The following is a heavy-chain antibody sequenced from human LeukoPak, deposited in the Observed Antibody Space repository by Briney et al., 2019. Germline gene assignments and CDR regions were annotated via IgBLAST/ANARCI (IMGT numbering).Heavy chain of an antibody. CDR1: GFTFSSYS. CDR3: ARDATVTYFDY. J-gene: IGHJ4*02. V-gene: IGHV3-21*01. CDR2: ISSSSSYI. D-gene: IGHD4-17*01. Sequence: PGGSLRLSCAASGFTFSSYSMNWVRQAPGKGLEWVSSISSSSSYIYYADPVKGRFTISRDNAKNSLYLQMNSLRAEDTAVYYCARDATVTYFDYWGQGTLVTVSS.